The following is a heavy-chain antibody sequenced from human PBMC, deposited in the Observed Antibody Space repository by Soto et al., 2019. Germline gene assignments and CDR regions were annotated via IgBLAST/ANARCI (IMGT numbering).Heavy chain of an antibody. Sequence: EVQLVESGGGLVQPGGSLRLSCAASGFTFSSYWMHWVRQAPGKGLVWVSRINSDGRSTSYADSVKGRFTISRDNAKNPLSLQMNSLRAGDTAVYYCAREPEGDYNDSSGITYDSWGQGTLVTVSS. CDR3: AREPEGDYNDSSGITYDS. J-gene: IGHJ4*02. CDR1: GFTFSSYW. CDR2: INSDGRST. V-gene: IGHV3-74*01. D-gene: IGHD3-22*01.